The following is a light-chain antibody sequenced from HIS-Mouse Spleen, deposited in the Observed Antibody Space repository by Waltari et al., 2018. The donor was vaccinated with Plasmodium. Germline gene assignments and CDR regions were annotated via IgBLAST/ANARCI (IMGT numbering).Light chain of an antibody. CDR1: SGHSSYA. CDR2: LNSDGSH. V-gene: IGLV4-69*01. J-gene: IGLJ2*01. Sequence: QLVLTQSPSASASLGASVKLPCTLSSGHSSYAIASHPQQPEKGPRYLMKLNSDGSHSKGDGIPDRFSGSSSGAERYLTISSLQSEDEADYYCQTWGTGMGVFGGGTKLTVL. CDR3: QTWGTGMGV.